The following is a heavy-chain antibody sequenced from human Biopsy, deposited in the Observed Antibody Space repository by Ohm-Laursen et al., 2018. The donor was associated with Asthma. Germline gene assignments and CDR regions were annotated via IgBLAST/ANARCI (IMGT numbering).Heavy chain of an antibody. V-gene: IGHV1-2*06. CDR2: INPNSGAT. CDR3: ARGQKSAGDRWFDP. J-gene: IGHJ5*02. Sequence: ASVKVSCKASGYPFIGYHIHWMRQAPGQGLEWMGRINPNSGATNYAQKFQGRVAMTRDTSISTAYMEVSRLRSDDTAVYYCARGQKSAGDRWFDPWGQGTLVTVSS. CDR1: GYPFIGYH. D-gene: IGHD6-13*01.